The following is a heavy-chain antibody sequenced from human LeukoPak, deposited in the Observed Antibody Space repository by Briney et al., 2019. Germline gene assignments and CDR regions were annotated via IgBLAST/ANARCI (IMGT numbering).Heavy chain of an antibody. CDR1: GFTVSSNY. CDR3: ATAGSSELLWDYAMDV. V-gene: IGHV3-53*04. Sequence: GGSLRLSCAASGFTVSSNYMSLVRQAPGKGLKWVSLIYAGGSTYYADAVKGRFTISRHNSKNTLHLQMNSLRVEDTAVYYCATAGSSELLWDYAMDVWGQGTTATVSS. J-gene: IGHJ6*02. D-gene: IGHD3-10*01. CDR2: IYAGGST.